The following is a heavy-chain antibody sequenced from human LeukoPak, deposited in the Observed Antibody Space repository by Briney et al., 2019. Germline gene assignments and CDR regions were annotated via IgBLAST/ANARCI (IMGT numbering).Heavy chain of an antibody. CDR1: GYTFTGYY. Sequence: ASVKVSCKASGYTFTGYYMHRVRQAPGQGLEWMGWINPNSGGTNYAQKFQGRVTMTRDTSISTAYMELSRLRSDDTAVYYCARDLSYCSSTSCSGNAFDIWDQGTMVTVSS. CDR2: INPNSGGT. J-gene: IGHJ3*02. V-gene: IGHV1-2*02. D-gene: IGHD2-2*01. CDR3: ARDLSYCSSTSCSGNAFDI.